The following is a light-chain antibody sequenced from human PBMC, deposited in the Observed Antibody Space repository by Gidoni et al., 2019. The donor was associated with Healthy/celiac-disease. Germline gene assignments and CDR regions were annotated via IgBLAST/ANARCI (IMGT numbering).Light chain of an antibody. CDR2: AAS. V-gene: IGKV1-27*01. CDR3: QKCNSAPWT. CDR1: QCISNY. Sequence: IQMTQSPSSLSASVGDRVTITCRASQCISNYLAWYQQKPGKVPKLLIYAASTLQSGVPSRFSGSGSGTDFTLTISSLQPEDVATYYCQKCNSAPWTFGQGTKVEIK. J-gene: IGKJ1*01.